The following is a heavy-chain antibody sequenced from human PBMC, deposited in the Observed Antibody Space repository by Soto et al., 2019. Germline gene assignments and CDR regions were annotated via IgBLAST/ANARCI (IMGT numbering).Heavy chain of an antibody. D-gene: IGHD2-21*01. V-gene: IGHV3-9*01. J-gene: IGHJ4*02. CDR3: AKDTAQIVPGGEAFDY. Sequence: EVQLVESGGGLVQPGRSLRLSCAASGFTFDDYAMHWVRQAPGKGLEWVSGICWNSGSIGYADSVKGRFTISRDNAKNSLYLQMNSLRAEDTALYYCAKDTAQIVPGGEAFDYWGQGTLVTVSS. CDR1: GFTFDDYA. CDR2: ICWNSGSI.